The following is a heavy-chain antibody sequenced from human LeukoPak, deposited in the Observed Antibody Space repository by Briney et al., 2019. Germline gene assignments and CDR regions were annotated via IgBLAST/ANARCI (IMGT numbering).Heavy chain of an antibody. D-gene: IGHD2-15*01. Sequence: GASVKLSCKASAYTFTSYDINWVRQATGQGDEWIGWINPNSGNTGYAQKVQGRVTMTRNTSISTAYMELSSLRSEDTAVYYCARGAPGSYCSGGSCPYFDYWGQGTLISVSS. V-gene: IGHV1-8*01. CDR1: AYTFTSYD. J-gene: IGHJ4*02. CDR3: ARGAPGSYCSGGSCPYFDY. CDR2: INPNSGNT.